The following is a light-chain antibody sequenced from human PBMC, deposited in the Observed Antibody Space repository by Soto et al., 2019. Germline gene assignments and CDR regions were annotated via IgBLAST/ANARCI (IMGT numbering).Light chain of an antibody. V-gene: IGKV3-20*01. J-gene: IGKJ1*01. CDR3: QQYGSSPRT. Sequence: EIVLTQSPGTLSLSPGDRATLSCRASQSVSSGYLAWYQQKPGQAPRLLIYGASRRATGIPDRFSGSGSGTDFTLTISRLEPEDFAVYYCQQYGSSPRTFGQGTKVEIQ. CDR2: GAS. CDR1: QSVSSGY.